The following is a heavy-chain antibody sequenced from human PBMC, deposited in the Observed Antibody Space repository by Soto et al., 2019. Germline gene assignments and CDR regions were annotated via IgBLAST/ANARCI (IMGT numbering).Heavy chain of an antibody. CDR3: TRGPRATSAGTSAH. D-gene: IGHD6-13*01. J-gene: IGHJ4*02. Sequence: VESLRLSCAVSGFTVSNNYMSWVRQAPGKGLEGVSVIYSGGYTAYADSVKGRFTISRDNAKDTLYLQMNDLRAEDSALYHCTRGPRATSAGTSAHWGQGTLVTVSS. CDR2: IYSGGYT. CDR1: GFTVSNNY. V-gene: IGHV3-53*01.